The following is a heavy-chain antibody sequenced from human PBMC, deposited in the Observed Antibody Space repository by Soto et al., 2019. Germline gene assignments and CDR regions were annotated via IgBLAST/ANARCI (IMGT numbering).Heavy chain of an antibody. CDR1: GFTFSSYA. CDR3: ARVSLVIAAADGAPPDWFDP. V-gene: IGHV3-30-3*01. J-gene: IGHJ5*02. D-gene: IGHD6-13*01. CDR2: ISYDGSNK. Sequence: GGSLRLSCAASGFTFSSYAMHGVRQAPGKGLEWVAVISYDGSNKYYADSVKGRFTISRDNSKNTLYLQMNSLRAEDTAVYYCARVSLVIAAADGAPPDWFDPWGQGTLVTVSS.